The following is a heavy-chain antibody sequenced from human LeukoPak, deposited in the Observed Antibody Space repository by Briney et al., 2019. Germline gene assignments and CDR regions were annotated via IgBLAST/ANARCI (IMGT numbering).Heavy chain of an antibody. CDR1: GFTFSSYW. Sequence: GGSLRLSCVASGFTFSSYWMSWIRQAPGKGLEYVANIKEDGTEKYYVDSVKGRFTISRDNAKNSLYLQMNSLRAEDTAVFYCARDIIGSWYDLWGRGTLVTVSS. CDR3: ARDIIGSWYDL. CDR2: IKEDGTEK. D-gene: IGHD3-16*01. J-gene: IGHJ5*02. V-gene: IGHV3-7*01.